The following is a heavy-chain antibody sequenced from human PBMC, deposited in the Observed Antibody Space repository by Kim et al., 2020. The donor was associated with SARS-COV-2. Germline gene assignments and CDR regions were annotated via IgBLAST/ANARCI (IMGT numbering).Heavy chain of an antibody. J-gene: IGHJ5*02. CDR2: MNPNSGNT. CDR1: GYTFTSYD. Sequence: ASVKVSCKASGYTFTSYDINWVRQVTGQGLEWMGWMNPNSGNTGYAQKFQGRVTMTRNTSISTAYMELSSLRSEDTAVYYCARGGVVTIFGVVIIRWFDPWGQGTLVTVSS. D-gene: IGHD3-3*01. CDR3: ARGGVVTIFGVVIIRWFDP. V-gene: IGHV1-8*01.